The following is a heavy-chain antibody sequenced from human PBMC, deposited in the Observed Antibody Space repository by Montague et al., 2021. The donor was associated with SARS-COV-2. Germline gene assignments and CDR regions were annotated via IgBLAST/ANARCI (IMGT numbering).Heavy chain of an antibody. CDR1: GGSISSNY. Sequence: SETLSLTCTVSGGSISSNYWNWIRQPPGRGLEWIGYIHYSGSTSSHPSLKGRVTISIDTSKNQFSLNLSSVTAADTAIYYCARHRLEGANTYYFGLDVWGQGTTVTVSS. D-gene: IGHD1-26*01. J-gene: IGHJ6*02. CDR2: IHYSGST. CDR3: ARHRLEGANTYYFGLDV. V-gene: IGHV4-59*08.